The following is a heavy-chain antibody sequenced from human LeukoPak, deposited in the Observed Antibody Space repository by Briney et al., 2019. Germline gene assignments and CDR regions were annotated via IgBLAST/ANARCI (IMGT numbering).Heavy chain of an antibody. J-gene: IGHJ4*02. CDR1: GYTFTSYG. Sequence: ASVKVSCKASGYTFTSYGISWVRQAPGQGLEWMGWISAYNGNTNYAQKLQGRVTMTTDISTSTAHMELRSLRSDDTAVYYCAAGGSGSFIFFDYWGQGTLVTVSS. CDR3: AAGGSGSFIFFDY. CDR2: ISAYNGNT. V-gene: IGHV1-18*01. D-gene: IGHD3-10*01.